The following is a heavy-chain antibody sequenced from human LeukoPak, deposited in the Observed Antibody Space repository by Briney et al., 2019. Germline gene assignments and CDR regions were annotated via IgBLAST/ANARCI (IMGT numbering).Heavy chain of an antibody. CDR1: GYTFTTYA. CDR3: ASQYYYGPTGYYGGFDY. J-gene: IGHJ4*02. CDR2: FNVGHGNT. Sequence: ASVKVSCKTSGYTFTTYAIHWVRQAPGDRLEWMGCFNVGHGNTEYSGRFQGRVTITTDASATTHFMELSSLRSEDAAVYYCASQYYYGPTGYYGGFDYWGQGTPVTVSS. V-gene: IGHV1-3*01. D-gene: IGHD3-22*01.